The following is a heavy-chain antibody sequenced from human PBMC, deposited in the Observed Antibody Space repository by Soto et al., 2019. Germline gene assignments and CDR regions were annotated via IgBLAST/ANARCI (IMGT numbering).Heavy chain of an antibody. D-gene: IGHD4-17*01. CDR3: ARASTVTTSVFSYFDY. CDR1: GGTFSSYA. J-gene: IGHJ4*02. V-gene: IGHV1-69*13. CDR2: IIPIFGTA. Sequence: GASVKVSCKASGGTFSSYAISWVRQAPGQGLEWMGGIIPIFGTANYAQKFQGRVTITADESTSTAYMELSSLRSEDTAVYYCARASTVTTSVFSYFDYWGQGTRVTVSS.